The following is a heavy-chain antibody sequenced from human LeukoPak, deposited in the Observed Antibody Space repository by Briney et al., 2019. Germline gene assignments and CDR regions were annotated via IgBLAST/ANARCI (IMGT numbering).Heavy chain of an antibody. V-gene: IGHV4-59*01. CDR1: GGSISSYY. CDR2: IYYSGST. Sequence: SETLSLTCTVSGGSISSYYWSWIRQPPAKGREWIVYIYYSGSTNYYHSLLSRVTISVDTSKNQFSLKLSSVTAADTAVYYCARGGDSGYEFLSYYYYMDVWGKGTTVTLSS. CDR3: ARGGDSGYEFLSYYYYMDV. D-gene: IGHD5-12*01. J-gene: IGHJ6*03.